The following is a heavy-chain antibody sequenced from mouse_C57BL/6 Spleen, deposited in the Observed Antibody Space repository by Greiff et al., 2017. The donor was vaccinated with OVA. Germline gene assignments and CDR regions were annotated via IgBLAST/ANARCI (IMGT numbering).Heavy chain of an antibody. Sequence: EVKLVESEGGLVQPGSSMKLSCTASGFTFSDYYMAWVRQVPEKGLEWVANINYDGSSTYYLDSLKSRFIISRDNAKNMLYLQMSSLKSEDTATYYCARDDGYDRGSFAYWGQGTLVTVSA. J-gene: IGHJ3*01. V-gene: IGHV5-16*01. CDR2: INYDGSST. CDR1: GFTFSDYY. CDR3: ARDDGYDRGSFAY. D-gene: IGHD2-2*01.